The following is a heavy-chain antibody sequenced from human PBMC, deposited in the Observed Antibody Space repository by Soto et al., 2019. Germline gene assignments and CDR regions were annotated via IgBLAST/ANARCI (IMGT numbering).Heavy chain of an antibody. D-gene: IGHD3-3*01. Sequence: SETLSLTCTDSGGSISSYYWSWIRQPPGKGLEWIGYIYYSGSTNYNPSLKSRVTISVDTSKNQFSLKLSSVTAADTAVYYCARGTYDFWSGYYMVGNYYYSMDVWGQGTTVTVSS. V-gene: IGHV4-59*01. CDR2: IYYSGST. CDR3: ARGTYDFWSGYYMVGNYYYSMDV. J-gene: IGHJ6*02. CDR1: GGSISSYY.